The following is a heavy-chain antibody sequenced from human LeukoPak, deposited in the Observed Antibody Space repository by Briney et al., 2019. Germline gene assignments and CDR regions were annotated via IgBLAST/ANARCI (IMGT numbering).Heavy chain of an antibody. Sequence: PGGSLRLSCAASGFTVSSYAMSWVRQAPGKGLEWVSAISGSGGSTYYADSVKGRFTSSRDNSKNTLYLQMNSLRALDTAVYYCAKAGATGPFEDYWGQGTLVTVSS. CDR2: ISGSGGST. V-gene: IGHV3-23*01. CDR1: GFTVSSYA. J-gene: IGHJ4*02. D-gene: IGHD1-26*01. CDR3: AKAGATGPFEDY.